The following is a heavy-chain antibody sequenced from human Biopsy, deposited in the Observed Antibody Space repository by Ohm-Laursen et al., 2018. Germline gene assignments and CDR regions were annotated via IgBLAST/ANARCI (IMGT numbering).Heavy chain of an antibody. CDR1: GYSIRNYY. J-gene: IGHJ3*02. CDR2: IYPGGGS. CDR3: AGIVLGPTNDAFDI. Sequence: SDTLSLTCTVSGYSIRNYYWVWIRQAPGKGLEWIGRIYPGGGSIYNPSLKSRVTMSVDTSKYHSSLNLNSVTAAAAAVYYCAGIVLGPTNDAFDIWGQGTMVTVSS. D-gene: IGHD1-26*01. V-gene: IGHV4-4*07.